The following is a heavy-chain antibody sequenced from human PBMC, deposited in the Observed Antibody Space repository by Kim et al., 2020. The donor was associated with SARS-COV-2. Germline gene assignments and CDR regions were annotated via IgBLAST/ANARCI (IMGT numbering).Heavy chain of an antibody. CDR2: INGGNGNT. D-gene: IGHD3-22*01. V-gene: IGHV1-3*01. J-gene: IGHJ4*02. CDR1: GYIFSSYV. CDR3: ARGTWSYYESSGYYYFDY. Sequence: ASVKVSCKASGYIFSSYVTHWVRQAPGQRLEWMGWINGGNGNTKYSQKFQGRVTITRDTSANTVYMELSSLTSEDTAVFYCARGTWSYYESSGYYYFDYWGQGTLVTVSS.